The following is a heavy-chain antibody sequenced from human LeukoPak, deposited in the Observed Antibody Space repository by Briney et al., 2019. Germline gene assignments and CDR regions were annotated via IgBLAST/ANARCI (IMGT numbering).Heavy chain of an antibody. CDR2: ISVIGATT. CDR3: AKANPGAWYSFFDF. D-gene: IGHD2-21*02. Sequence: GGSLRLSCAASGFTFSNFAMSWVRQAPGKGLEWVAAISVIGATTYYGDSVKGRSTISRDNSNITLYLEMHSLRAEDTAVYYCAKANPGAWYSFFDFWGLGTLVTVAS. CDR1: GFTFSNFA. V-gene: IGHV3-23*01. J-gene: IGHJ4*02.